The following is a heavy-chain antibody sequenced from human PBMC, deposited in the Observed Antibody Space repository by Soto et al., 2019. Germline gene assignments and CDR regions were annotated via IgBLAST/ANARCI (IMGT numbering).Heavy chain of an antibody. D-gene: IGHD5-12*01. J-gene: IGHJ6*02. Sequence: GSLGLSCAASGFTFSDYYMSGIRQAPGKGLEYISYISSSSGSTNYADSVKGRFTISRDNAKNSLYLQMSSLRAEDTAVYYCARDRGGYDRLYYYHGMDVWGQGTTVTVSS. CDR3: ARDRGGYDRLYYYHGMDV. CDR1: GFTFSDYY. CDR2: ISSSSGST. V-gene: IGHV3-11*06.